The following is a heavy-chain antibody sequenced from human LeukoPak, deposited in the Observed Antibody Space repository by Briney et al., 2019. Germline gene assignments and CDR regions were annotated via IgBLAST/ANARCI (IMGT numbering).Heavy chain of an antibody. D-gene: IGHD3-3*01. CDR3: ARGPGDFWSGYYKV. J-gene: IGHJ4*02. V-gene: IGHV1-8*03. Sequence: ASVKVSCKASGYTFTSYDINWVRQATGQGLEWMGWMNPNSGNTGYAQKFQGRVTITRNTSISTAYLELSSLRSEDTAVYYCARGPGDFWSGYYKVWGQGTLVTVSS. CDR2: MNPNSGNT. CDR1: GYTFTSYD.